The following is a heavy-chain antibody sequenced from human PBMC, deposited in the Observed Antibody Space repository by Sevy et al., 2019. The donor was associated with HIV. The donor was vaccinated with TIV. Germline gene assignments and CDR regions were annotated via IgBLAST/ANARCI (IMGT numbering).Heavy chain of an antibody. Sequence: GGSLRLSCGASGFTFSSYSINWVRQAPGKGLEWISYISSTSKNIYYADSVKGRFTISRDNAKSSVYLQMSSLRDDDMAVYYCATVGTSGYTSDYWGQGTLVTVSS. V-gene: IGHV3-48*02. D-gene: IGHD3-22*01. CDR2: ISSTSKNI. J-gene: IGHJ4*02. CDR3: ATVGTSGYTSDY. CDR1: GFTFSSYS.